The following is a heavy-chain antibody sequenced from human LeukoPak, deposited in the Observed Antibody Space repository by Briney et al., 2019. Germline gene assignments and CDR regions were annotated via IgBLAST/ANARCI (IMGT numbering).Heavy chain of an antibody. CDR3: ARVIKGYSSFYRGNYYYYYYMDV. D-gene: IGHD6-19*01. Sequence: GASVKVSCKASGYTFTTYNINWVRQAPGQGLEWMGWISGYNGNTNYAQKLQGRVTMTTDTSTSTAYMELRSLRSDDTAVYYCARVIKGYSSFYRGNYYYYYYMDVWGKGTTVTISS. CDR2: ISGYNGNT. J-gene: IGHJ6*03. V-gene: IGHV1-18*01. CDR1: GYTFTTYN.